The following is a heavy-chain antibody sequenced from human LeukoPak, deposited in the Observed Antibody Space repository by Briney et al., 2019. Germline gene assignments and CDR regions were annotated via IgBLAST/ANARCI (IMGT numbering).Heavy chain of an antibody. CDR2: MNPNSGNT. J-gene: IGHJ1*01. D-gene: IGHD1-14*01. CDR1: GYTFTSYD. CDR3: ARAAGLNQAEYFQH. V-gene: IGHV1-8*01. Sequence: ASVKVSCKASGYTFTSYDINWVRQATGQGLEWMGWMNPNSGNTGYAQKFQGRVTMTRNTSISTAYMELSSLRSEDTAVYYCARAAGLNQAEYFQHWGQGTLVTVS.